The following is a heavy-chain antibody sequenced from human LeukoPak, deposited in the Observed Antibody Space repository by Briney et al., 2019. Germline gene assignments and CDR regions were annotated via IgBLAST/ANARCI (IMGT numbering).Heavy chain of an antibody. CDR1: GGTFSSYA. V-gene: IGHV1-69*13. CDR3: ARGGTAMVTDWFDP. Sequence: SVKVSCKASGGTFSSYAISWVRQAPGQGLEWMGAIIPILGTANYAQKFQGRVTITADESTSTAYMELSSLRSEDTAVYYCARGGTAMVTDWFDPWGQGTLVTVSS. CDR2: IIPILGTA. D-gene: IGHD5-18*01. J-gene: IGHJ5*02.